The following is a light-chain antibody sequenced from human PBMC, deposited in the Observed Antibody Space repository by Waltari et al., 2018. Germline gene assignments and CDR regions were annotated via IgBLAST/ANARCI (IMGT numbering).Light chain of an antibody. CDR1: QSINNY. J-gene: IGKJ2*01. Sequence: ETVLTQSPATLSLSPGETVTLSCRASQSINNYLARYQQRPGQAPRLLIYEASTRATGIPARFSGSGSGTDFTLTISSLEPEDFAVYYCQQRANWPPYTFGQGTKLEI. CDR2: EAS. V-gene: IGKV3-11*01. CDR3: QQRANWPPYT.